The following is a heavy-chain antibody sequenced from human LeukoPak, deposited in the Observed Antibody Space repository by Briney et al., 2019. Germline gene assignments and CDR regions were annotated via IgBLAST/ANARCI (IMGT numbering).Heavy chain of an antibody. D-gene: IGHD3-22*01. V-gene: IGHV3-23*01. CDR3: ACGFYDSSGYYYYYGMDV. CDR1: GFTFSSYA. Sequence: GGSLRLSCAASGFTFSSYAMSWVRQAPGEGLEWVSAISGSGGSTYYGDSVKGRSTISRDNSKNTLYLQMNILRAEDTAAYYCACGFYDSSGYYYYYGMDVWGQGTTVTVSS. J-gene: IGHJ6*02. CDR2: ISGSGGST.